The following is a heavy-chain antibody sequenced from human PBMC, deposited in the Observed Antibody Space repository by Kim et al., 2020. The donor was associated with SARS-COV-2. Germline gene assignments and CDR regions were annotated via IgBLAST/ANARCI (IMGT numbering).Heavy chain of an antibody. D-gene: IGHD3-22*01. Sequence: GGSLRLSCAASGFTVSSNYMSWVRQAPGKGLEWVSLIYSGGSTYYADSVKGRFTISRHNSKNTLDLQMNNLKAEDTAVYYCARDAYYYDSSGQAHDYFDYWGQGTLVTVSS. CDR1: GFTVSSNY. CDR2: IYSGGST. CDR3: ARDAYYYDSSGQAHDYFDY. V-gene: IGHV3-53*04. J-gene: IGHJ4*02.